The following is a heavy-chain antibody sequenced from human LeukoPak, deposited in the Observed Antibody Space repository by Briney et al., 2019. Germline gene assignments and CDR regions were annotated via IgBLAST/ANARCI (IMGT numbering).Heavy chain of an antibody. V-gene: IGHV1-3*01. Sequence: ASVEVSCKASGYTFTNYVIHWSRQAPGQRLECMGWINPGNGNTKYSQTFQGRVTITRDTSANTAYMELSSLTSEDTAMYYCARAFSPPFDYWGQGTLVTVSP. CDR2: INPGNGNT. J-gene: IGHJ4*02. CDR1: GYTFTNYV. CDR3: ARAFSPPFDY. D-gene: IGHD3-3*02.